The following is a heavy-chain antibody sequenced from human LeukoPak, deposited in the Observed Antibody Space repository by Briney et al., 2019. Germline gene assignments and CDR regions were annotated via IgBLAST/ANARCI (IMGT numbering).Heavy chain of an antibody. D-gene: IGHD6-13*01. CDR2: IYYSGST. Sequence: PSESLSLTCTVSGGSISSYYWSWIRQPPGKGLEWIGYIYYSGSTNYNPSLKSRVNISVDTSKNQFSLKLSSVTAADTAVYYCARGCSSSWNPYYYYYYGMDVWGQGTTVTVSS. CDR3: ARGCSSSWNPYYYYYYGMDV. J-gene: IGHJ6*02. CDR1: GGSISSYY. V-gene: IGHV4-59*01.